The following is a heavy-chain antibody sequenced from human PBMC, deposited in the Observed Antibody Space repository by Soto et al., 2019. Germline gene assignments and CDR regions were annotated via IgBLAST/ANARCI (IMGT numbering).Heavy chain of an antibody. CDR1: GYTFDSYG. V-gene: IGHV1-18*01. J-gene: IGHJ4*02. CDR3: VRDVSVSSGSVGGY. D-gene: IGHD3-10*01. Sequence: QVQLVQSGPELKKPGAAVRVSCKASGYTFDSYGLSWVRQAPGQGLEWMGWISTYTGNTDYPQRFQGRVTMDTDTSTSTVYLELRTLTSDDTAVYYCVRDVSVSSGSVGGYWGQGTLVTVSS. CDR2: ISTYTGNT.